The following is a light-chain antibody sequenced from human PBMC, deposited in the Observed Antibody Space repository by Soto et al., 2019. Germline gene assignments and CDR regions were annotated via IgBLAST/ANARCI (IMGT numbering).Light chain of an antibody. CDR3: QQYYSTPYT. J-gene: IGKJ2*01. CDR1: QSVLHSSHNENY. Sequence: DIVMTQSPDSLAVSLGERATINCKSSQSVLHSSHNENYLVWYQQKPGQPPKLLIYWASTRESGVPDRFSGSGSGTDLTLTISSPQSEDVAVYYCQQYYSTPYTFGQGTKLEIK. CDR2: WAS. V-gene: IGKV4-1*01.